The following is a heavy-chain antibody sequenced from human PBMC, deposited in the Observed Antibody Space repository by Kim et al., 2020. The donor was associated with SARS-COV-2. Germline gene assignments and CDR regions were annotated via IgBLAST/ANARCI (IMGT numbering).Heavy chain of an antibody. CDR1: GFTFSSYA. CDR3: AKVRHAWIQLWPGPKMGAGTMGVFDY. Sequence: GGSLRLSCAASGFTFSSYAMSWVRQAPGKGLEWVSAISGSGGSTYYADSVKGRFTISRDNSKNTLYLQMNSLRAEDTAVYYCAKVRHAWIQLWPGPKMGAGTMGVFDYWGQGTLVTVSS. V-gene: IGHV3-23*01. CDR2: ISGSGGST. J-gene: IGHJ4*02. D-gene: IGHD5-18*01.